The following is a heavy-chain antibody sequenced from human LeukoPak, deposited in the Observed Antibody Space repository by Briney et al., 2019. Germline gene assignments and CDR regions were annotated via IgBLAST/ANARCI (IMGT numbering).Heavy chain of an antibody. CDR3: ARGTPELSPLPDYGMDV. Sequence: GGSPRLSCAASGFTFSSYGMHWVRQAPGKGLEWVAVIWYDGSNKYYADSVKGRFTISRDNSKNTLYLQMNSLRAEDTAVYYCARGTPELSPLPDYGMDVWGQGTTVTVSS. D-gene: IGHD3-16*02. V-gene: IGHV3-33*01. CDR1: GFTFSSYG. J-gene: IGHJ6*02. CDR2: IWYDGSNK.